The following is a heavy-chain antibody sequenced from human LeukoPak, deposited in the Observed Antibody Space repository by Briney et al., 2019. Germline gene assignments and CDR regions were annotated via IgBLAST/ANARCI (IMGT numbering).Heavy chain of an antibody. D-gene: IGHD3-3*01. CDR2: IYYSGST. CDR1: GGSFSGYY. V-gene: IGHV4-30-4*08. CDR3: ARGVTIFGVAPGFDP. J-gene: IGHJ5*02. Sequence: SETLSLTCAVYGGSFSGYYWSWIRQPPGKGLEWIGYIYYSGSTYYNPSLKSRVTISVDTSKNQFSLKLSSVTAADTAVYYCARGVTIFGVAPGFDPWGQGTLVTVFS.